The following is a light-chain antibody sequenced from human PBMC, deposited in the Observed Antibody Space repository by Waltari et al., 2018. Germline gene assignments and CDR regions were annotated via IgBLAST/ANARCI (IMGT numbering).Light chain of an antibody. Sequence: EIVLTQSPGTLSLSPGERATLSCRASQSISSYLAWYQQKPGQAPRLLIYAASSRATGIPGRCSGSGSGTDFSLTISRLEPEDFAVYYCQNHERLPAMFGQGTKVEIK. CDR3: QNHERLPAM. CDR1: QSISSY. J-gene: IGKJ1*01. CDR2: AAS. V-gene: IGKV3-20*01.